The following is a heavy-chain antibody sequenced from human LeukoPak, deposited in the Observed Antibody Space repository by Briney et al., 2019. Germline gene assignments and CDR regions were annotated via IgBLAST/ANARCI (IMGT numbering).Heavy chain of an antibody. CDR3: AREVGGSWFRRDD. D-gene: IGHD6-13*01. Sequence: SVKVSCKASGYTFTGYYMHWVRQAPGQGLEWMGWINPNSGGTNYAQKFQGRVTMTRDTSISTAYMELSRLRSDDTAVYYCAREVGGSWFRRDDWGQGTLVTVSS. CDR2: INPNSGGT. CDR1: GYTFTGYY. J-gene: IGHJ4*02. V-gene: IGHV1-2*02.